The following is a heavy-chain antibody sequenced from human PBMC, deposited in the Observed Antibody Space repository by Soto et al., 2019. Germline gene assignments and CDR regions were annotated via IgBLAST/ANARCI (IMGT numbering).Heavy chain of an antibody. CDR1: GYTFTSYG. CDR2: ISAHNDNT. J-gene: IGHJ4*02. D-gene: IGHD1-1*01. V-gene: IGHV1-18*01. Sequence: QVNLVQSGAEVRKPGASVKVSCKGSGYTFTSYGIAWVRQAPGQGLEWMGWISAHNDNTNYAQKAQGRVTVTRDTSTSTAYMELRNLRSADTAVYYCARGRYGDYWGQGALVTVSS. CDR3: ARGRYGDY.